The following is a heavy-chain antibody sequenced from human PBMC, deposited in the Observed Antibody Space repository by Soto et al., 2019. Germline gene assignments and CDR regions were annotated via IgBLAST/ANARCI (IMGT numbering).Heavy chain of an antibody. D-gene: IGHD3-3*01. Sequence: ASVKVSCKASGYTFTSYGISWVRQAPGQGLEWMGWISAHNGNTNYAQKLQGRVTMTTDTSTSTAYMELRSLRSDDTAVYYCARDSTIFGVVLPYVWAQGTTVTVSS. CDR3: ARDSTIFGVVLPYV. CDR2: ISAHNGNT. J-gene: IGHJ6*02. V-gene: IGHV1-18*01. CDR1: GYTFTSYG.